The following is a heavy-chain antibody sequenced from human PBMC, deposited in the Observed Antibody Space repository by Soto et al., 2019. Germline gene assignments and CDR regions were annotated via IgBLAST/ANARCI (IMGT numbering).Heavy chain of an antibody. CDR3: AIIPPTTVDY. D-gene: IGHD4-17*01. J-gene: IGHJ4*02. V-gene: IGHV3-30*03. CDR2: ILYDGSNR. Sequence: QVQLVESGGGVVQPGRSLRLSCAASGFTFSTYDMHWVRQAPGKGLKWVAVILYDGSNRYYVDSVKGRFTISRDNSKNTLYLQMNSLRPEDTAVYYCAIIPPTTVDYWGQGTLVTVFS. CDR1: GFTFSTYD.